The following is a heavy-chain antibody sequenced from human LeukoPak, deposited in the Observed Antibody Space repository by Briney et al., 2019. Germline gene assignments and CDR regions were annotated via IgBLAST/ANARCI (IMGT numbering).Heavy chain of an antibody. Sequence: SETLSLTCTVSGGSISSYYWSWIRQPPGKGLEWIGYIYYSGSTNYNPSPKSRVTISVDTSKNQFSLKLSSVTAANTAVYYCAREGDYYDSSGYYNNWFDPWGQGTLVTVSS. D-gene: IGHD3-22*01. CDR3: AREGDYYDSSGYYNNWFDP. J-gene: IGHJ5*02. CDR2: IYYSGST. CDR1: GGSISSYY. V-gene: IGHV4-59*01.